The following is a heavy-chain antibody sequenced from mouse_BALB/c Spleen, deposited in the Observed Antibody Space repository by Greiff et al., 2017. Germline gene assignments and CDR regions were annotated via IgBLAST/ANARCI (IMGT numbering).Heavy chain of an antibody. J-gene: IGHJ3*01. CDR1: GYTFTSYW. D-gene: IGHD1-2*01. CDR2: INPSNGRT. Sequence: VQLQQPGAELVKPGASVKLSCKASGYTFTSYWMHWVKQRPGQGLEWIGEINPSNGRTNYNEKFKSKATLTVDKSSSTAYMQLSSLTSEDSAVYYCARSEIHYYGYGFAYWGQGTLVTVSA. V-gene: IGHV1S81*02. CDR3: ARSEIHYYGYGFAY.